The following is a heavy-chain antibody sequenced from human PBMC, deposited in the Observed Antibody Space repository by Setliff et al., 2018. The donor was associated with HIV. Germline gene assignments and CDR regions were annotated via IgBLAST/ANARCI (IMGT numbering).Heavy chain of an antibody. CDR2: IYPNTGGT. Sequence: ASVKVSCKASGYTFTDYYIHWVRQAPGQGLEWMGWIYPNTGGTNYAQKFQGRVTMTRDTSISTAYMELSRLRSDDTVVYYCARSTTADWGQGAMVTISS. V-gene: IGHV1-2*02. CDR3: ARSTTAD. CDR1: GYTFTDYY. D-gene: IGHD4-17*01. J-gene: IGHJ4*02.